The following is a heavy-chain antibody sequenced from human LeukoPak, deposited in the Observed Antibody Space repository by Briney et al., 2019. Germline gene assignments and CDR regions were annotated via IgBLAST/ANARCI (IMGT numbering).Heavy chain of an antibody. CDR3: ARGLEYQLLYGHYYYYYYYMDV. D-gene: IGHD2-2*02. CDR2: INPNNGNT. CDR1: GYNFSSCY. V-gene: IGHV1-8*03. J-gene: IGHJ6*03. Sequence: ASVKVSFKASGYNFSSCYFNWGGRATGPGVEGVGWINPNNGNTGTSQKFQGRVTITRNTSISTAYMELSSLRSEDTAVYYCARGLEYQLLYGHYYYYYYYMDVWGKGTTVTVSS.